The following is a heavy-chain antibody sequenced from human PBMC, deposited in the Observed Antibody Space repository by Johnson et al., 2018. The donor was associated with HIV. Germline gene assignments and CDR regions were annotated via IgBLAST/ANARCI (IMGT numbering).Heavy chain of an antibody. CDR2: INNDGRST. V-gene: IGHV3-74*01. CDR3: AKDRTDYGDYVSAFDF. D-gene: IGHD4-17*01. CDR1: GFTFADYY. J-gene: IGHJ3*01. Sequence: VQLVESGGGSVQPGRSLRLSCAASGFTFADYYMNWMRQAPGKGLEWVSRINNDGRSTTYADSVKGRFTISRDNSKNTLYLQMSSLKFEDTAVYYCAKDRTDYGDYVSAFDFWGQGTMVTVSS.